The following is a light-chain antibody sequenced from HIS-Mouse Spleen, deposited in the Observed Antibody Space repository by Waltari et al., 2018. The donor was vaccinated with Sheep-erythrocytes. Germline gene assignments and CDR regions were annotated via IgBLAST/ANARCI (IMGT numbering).Light chain of an antibody. Sequence: NFMLTQPHSVSESPGKTVTISCTGSSGSIASNYVQWYQQRPGSAPTTVIYEDNQRPSGVPDRFSGSIDSSSISASLTLSGLKTEDEADYYCQSYDSSNWVFGGGTKLTVL. J-gene: IGLJ3*02. CDR3: QSYDSSNWV. CDR1: SGSIASNY. V-gene: IGLV6-57*02. CDR2: EDN.